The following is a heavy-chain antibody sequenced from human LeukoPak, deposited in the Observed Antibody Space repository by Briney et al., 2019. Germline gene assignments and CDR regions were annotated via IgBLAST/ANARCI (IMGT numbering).Heavy chain of an antibody. J-gene: IGHJ5*02. CDR1: GLIFSQNY. D-gene: IGHD3/OR15-3a*01. CDR3: VRDRAGAKDWVEFDP. V-gene: IGHV3-66*02. Sequence: TGGSLRLSCAASGLIFSQNYMSWVRQAPGRGLEWVSLIYSDGSTHYSDSVKGRFTMSRDSSKNTVYLEINSLRPEDTAMYFCVRDRAGAKDWVEFDPWGQGTLVTVS. CDR2: IYSDGST.